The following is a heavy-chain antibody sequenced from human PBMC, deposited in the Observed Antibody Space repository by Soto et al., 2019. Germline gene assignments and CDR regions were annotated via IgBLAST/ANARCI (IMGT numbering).Heavy chain of an antibody. Sequence: SETLSLTCTVSGGSISSSSYYWGWIRQPPGKGLEWIGSIYYSGSTYYNPSLKSQVTISVDTSKNQFSLKLSSVTAADTAVYYCARISGYSSSWYNYYAMDAWGQWTTVT. CDR3: ARISGYSSSWYNYYAMDA. J-gene: IGHJ6*02. CDR1: GGSISSSSYY. CDR2: IYYSGST. V-gene: IGHV4-39*01. D-gene: IGHD6-13*01.